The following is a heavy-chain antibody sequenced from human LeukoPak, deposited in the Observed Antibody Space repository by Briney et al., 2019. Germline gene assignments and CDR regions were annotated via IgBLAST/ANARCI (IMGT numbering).Heavy chain of an antibody. CDR3: AREHIVVVPAVISIWFDP. CDR2: INHSGST. D-gene: IGHD2-2*01. V-gene: IGHV4-34*01. J-gene: IGHJ5*02. Sequence: SEAPSPHFAVHGGSFSCYYWGWIRPPPGKGLGWIGEINHSGSTNYKPSLKSGVTMSVDTSNNQFSLKLSSVTAADTAVYYCAREHIVVVPAVISIWFDPWGQGTRVSVSS. CDR1: GGSFSCYY.